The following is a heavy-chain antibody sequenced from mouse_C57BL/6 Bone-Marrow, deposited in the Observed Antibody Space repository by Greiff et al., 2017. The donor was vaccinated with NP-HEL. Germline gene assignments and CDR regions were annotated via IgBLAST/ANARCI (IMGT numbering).Heavy chain of an antibody. V-gene: IGHV3-6*01. J-gene: IGHJ3*01. Sequence: EVQVVESGPGLVKPSQSLSLTCSVTGYSITSGYYWNWIRQFPGNKLEWMGYISYDGSNNYNPSLKNRISITRDTSKNQFFLKLNSVTTEDTATYYCARERATTAFAYWGQGTLVTVSA. D-gene: IGHD1-2*01. CDR2: ISYDGSN. CDR1: GYSITSGYY. CDR3: ARERATTAFAY.